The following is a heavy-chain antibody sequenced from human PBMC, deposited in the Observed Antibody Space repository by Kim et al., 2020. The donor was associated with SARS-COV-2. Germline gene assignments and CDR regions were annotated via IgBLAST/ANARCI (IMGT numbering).Heavy chain of an antibody. D-gene: IGHD3-22*01. CDR1: GGSISSSNW. CDR2: IYHSGST. Sequence: SETLSLTCAVSGGSISSSNWWSWVRQPPGKGLEWIGEIYHSGSTNYNPSLKSRVTISVDKSKNQFSLKLSSVTAADTAVYYCARLVVVTRSDWFDPWGQGTLVTVSS. V-gene: IGHV4-4*02. J-gene: IGHJ5*02. CDR3: ARLVVVTRSDWFDP.